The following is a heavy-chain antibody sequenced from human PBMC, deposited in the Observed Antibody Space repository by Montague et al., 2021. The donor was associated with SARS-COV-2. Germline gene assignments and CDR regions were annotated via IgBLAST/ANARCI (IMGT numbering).Heavy chain of an antibody. CDR2: VSAGGGP. CDR1: GYSISYFY. V-gene: IGHV4-4*07. J-gene: IGHJ4*02. D-gene: IGHD2-15*01. Sequence: SETLSLTCNVSGYSISYFYWNWIRQPAGKRLEWIGRVSAGGGPNSNTPLRSRVTTAVDTSKSQLSLKLTSVTAAEAAVYYCARGVVAAPPVVDYWGRGTLVTVSS. CDR3: ARGVVAAPPVVDY.